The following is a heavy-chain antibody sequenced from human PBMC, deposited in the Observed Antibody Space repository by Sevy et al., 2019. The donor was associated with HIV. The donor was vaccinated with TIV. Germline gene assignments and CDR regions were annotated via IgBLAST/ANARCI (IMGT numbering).Heavy chain of an antibody. CDR2: IYSGGST. J-gene: IGHJ6*03. CDR3: ARGRYGGNSDYYYHMDV. D-gene: IGHD2-21*02. Sequence: GGSLRLSCAASGFTVSSNYMSWVRQAPGKGLEWVSVIYSGGSTYYADSVKGRFTISRHNSKNTLYLQMNSLRAEDTAVYYCARGRYGGNSDYYYHMDVWGKGTTVTVSS. CDR1: GFTVSSNY. V-gene: IGHV3-53*04.